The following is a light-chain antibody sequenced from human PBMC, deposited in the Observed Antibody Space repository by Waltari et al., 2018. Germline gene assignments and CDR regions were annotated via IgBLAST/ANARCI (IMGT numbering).Light chain of an antibody. CDR3: SSFTSSSSFV. CDR1: INGVGEYEY. CDR2: DVG. J-gene: IGLJ1*01. V-gene: IGLV2-14*03. Sequence: QSALPRPASVSGSPGQSIVISCTGTINGVGEYEYVPWSQQHPGDVPRLSIYDVGKRLSGVCSRLPASNYDKPARLTLSGLHAADEAYYYGSSFTSSSSFVLGSGTIVTV.